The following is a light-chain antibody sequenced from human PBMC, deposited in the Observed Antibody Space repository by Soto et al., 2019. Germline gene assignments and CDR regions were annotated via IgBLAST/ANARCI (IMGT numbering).Light chain of an antibody. V-gene: IGKV3-11*01. J-gene: IGKJ1*01. Sequence: EIVLTQSPATLSVSPWERATLSCRASQSVDNYLAWYQQKAGQAPRLLIYDASNRATGIPARFSGSGSGTDFSLTISSLEPEDFAVYYCQQRSNWRWSFGQGTKVDIK. CDR2: DAS. CDR3: QQRSNWRWS. CDR1: QSVDNY.